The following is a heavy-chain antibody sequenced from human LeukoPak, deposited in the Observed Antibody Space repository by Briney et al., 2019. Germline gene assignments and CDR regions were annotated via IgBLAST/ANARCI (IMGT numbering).Heavy chain of an antibody. Sequence: SETLSLTCTVSGGSISYYYWSWIRQPPGKGLEWIGYIYYSGSTNYNSSLKSRVTISVDTSKNQFSLKLSSVTAADTAVYYCASYIAARPYYFDYWGQGTLVTVSS. J-gene: IGHJ4*02. CDR3: ASYIAARPYYFDY. D-gene: IGHD6-6*01. CDR2: IYYSGST. CDR1: GGSISYYY. V-gene: IGHV4-59*08.